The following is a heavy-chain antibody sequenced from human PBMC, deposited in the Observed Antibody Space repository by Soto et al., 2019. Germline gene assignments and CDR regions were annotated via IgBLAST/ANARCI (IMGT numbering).Heavy chain of an antibody. CDR2: FDPENGEP. V-gene: IGHV1-24*01. CDR3: ATDSRRITRIVVVPEAFDI. Sequence: VPVKVSCKVSGYTLTELSMPWLRQAPGKALEWMGGFDPENGEPIYAQKFQGRVTMAEDTSTDTADMELSILRSEEKAVYYCATDSRRITRIVVVPEAFDIWGQATMATVSS. CDR1: GYTLTELS. J-gene: IGHJ3*02. D-gene: IGHD3-22*01.